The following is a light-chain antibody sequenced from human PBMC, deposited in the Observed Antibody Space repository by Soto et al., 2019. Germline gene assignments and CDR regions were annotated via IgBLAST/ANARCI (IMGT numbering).Light chain of an antibody. CDR1: SSDVGYYDY. Sequence: QSVLTQPPSAYGFPGQSVTISCTGTSSDVGYYDYVSWYQQHPGKAPKLVIYEVTKRPSGVPDRVSASKSGNTASLTVSGLRAEDEADYYCSSYAGSNNFVFGSGTKVTVL. J-gene: IGLJ1*01. V-gene: IGLV2-8*01. CDR2: EVT. CDR3: SSYAGSNNFV.